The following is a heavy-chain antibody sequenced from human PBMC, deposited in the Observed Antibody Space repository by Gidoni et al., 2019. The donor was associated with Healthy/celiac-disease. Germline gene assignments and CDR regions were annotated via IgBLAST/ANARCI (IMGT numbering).Heavy chain of an antibody. CDR3: ARGGEQWPYYYYYYGMDV. CDR2: INHSGST. J-gene: IGHJ6*02. V-gene: IGHV4-34*01. D-gene: IGHD6-19*01. Sequence: QVQLQQWGAGLLKPSETLSLTCAVYRASFSAYYWSWIRPPPVKGLEWIGEINHSGSTNYNPALKSRVTISVETSKNQFSLKLSSVTAADTAVYYCARGGEQWPYYYYYYGMDVWGQGTTVTVSS. CDR1: RASFSAYY.